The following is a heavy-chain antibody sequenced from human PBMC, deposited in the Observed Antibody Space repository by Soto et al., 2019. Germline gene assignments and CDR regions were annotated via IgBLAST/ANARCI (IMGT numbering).Heavy chain of an antibody. CDR2: IKSKTDGGTT. D-gene: IGHD3-10*01. Sequence: GGSLRLSCAASGFTFSNAWMNWVRQAPGKGLEWVGRIKSKTDGGTTDYAAPVKGRFTISRDDSKNTLYLQMNSLKTEDTAVYYCTTQVGVAGPFDAFDIWGQGTMVTVSS. J-gene: IGHJ3*02. CDR1: GFTFSNAW. CDR3: TTQVGVAGPFDAFDI. V-gene: IGHV3-15*07.